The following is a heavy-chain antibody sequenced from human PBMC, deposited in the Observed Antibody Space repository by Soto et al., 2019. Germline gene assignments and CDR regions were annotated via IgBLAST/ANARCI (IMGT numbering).Heavy chain of an antibody. CDR3: ARLHEDYIWGSYPLFDP. D-gene: IGHD3-16*02. CDR2: IYYSGST. CDR1: GGSISSYY. J-gene: IGHJ5*02. V-gene: IGHV4-59*08. Sequence: PSVTLSLTCTVSGGSISSYYWSWLRQPPGKGLEWIGYIYYSGSTNYNPSLKSRVTISVDTSKNQFSLKLSSVTAADTAVYYCARLHEDYIWGSYPLFDPWGQGTLVTVSS.